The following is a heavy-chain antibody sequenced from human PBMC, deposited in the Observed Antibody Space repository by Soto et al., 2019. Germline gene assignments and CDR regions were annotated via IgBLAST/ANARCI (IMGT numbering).Heavy chain of an antibody. CDR1: GVSISSRDYY. CDR2: ISYSGST. D-gene: IGHD6-19*01. CDR3: MNDKSGWEY. V-gene: IGHV4-39*01. J-gene: IGHJ4*02. Sequence: QLQLQESGPGLVQPSETLSLTCTVSGVSISSRDYYWGWIRQPPGKGLEWIGMISYSGSTYYSPYLMSRVPISAGTSNNPLDLRLSTGSAADTAVFHCMNDKSGWEYWGQGTVVTVSS.